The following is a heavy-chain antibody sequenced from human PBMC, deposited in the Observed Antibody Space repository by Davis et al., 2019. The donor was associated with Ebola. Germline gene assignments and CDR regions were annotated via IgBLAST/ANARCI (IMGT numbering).Heavy chain of an antibody. CDR3: AKGSKIAVAAVFDY. Sequence: GESLKISCAASGLTFRFYAMAWVRQAPGRGLEWVSAIGGSGASTYYADSVKGRFTVSRDNSKNTLYLQMNGLRAEDTAVYYCAKGSKIAVAAVFDYWGQGNLVTVSS. V-gene: IGHV3-23*01. J-gene: IGHJ4*02. CDR1: GLTFRFYA. D-gene: IGHD6-19*01. CDR2: IGGSGAST.